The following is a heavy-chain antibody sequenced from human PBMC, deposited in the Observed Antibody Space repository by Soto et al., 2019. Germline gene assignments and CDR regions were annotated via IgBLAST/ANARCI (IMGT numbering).Heavy chain of an antibody. CDR3: ASTVAADDALDV. CDR1: GGCISSGGYS. Sequence: SLSLTCAVCGGCISSGGYSWTWIRQPPGKGLEWIGYIYHSGNTYYNPSLKSRVTISGDRSKNQFTLNLSSVTAADTAVYYRASTVAADDALDVCAQRTMVTVSS. CDR2: IYHSGNT. D-gene: IGHD2-15*01. J-gene: IGHJ3*01. V-gene: IGHV4-30-2*01.